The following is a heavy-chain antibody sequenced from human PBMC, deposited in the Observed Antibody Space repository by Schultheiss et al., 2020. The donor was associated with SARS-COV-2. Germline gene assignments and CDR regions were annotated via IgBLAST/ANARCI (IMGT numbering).Heavy chain of an antibody. V-gene: IGHV4-34*01. Sequence: SETLSLTCAVYGGSFSGYYWSWIRQPPGKGLEWIGEINHSGSTNYNPSLKSRVTMSVDTSKNQFSLKLSSVTAADTAVYYCARDQGMYGMDVWGQGTTVTVSS. J-gene: IGHJ6*02. CDR1: GGSFSGYY. CDR2: INHSGST. CDR3: ARDQGMYGMDV. D-gene: IGHD3-10*01.